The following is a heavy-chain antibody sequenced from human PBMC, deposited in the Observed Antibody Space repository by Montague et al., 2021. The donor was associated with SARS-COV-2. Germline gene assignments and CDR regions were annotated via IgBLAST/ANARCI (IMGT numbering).Heavy chain of an antibody. CDR1: GGSITNNIDY. J-gene: IGHJ3*01. CDR3: ARLKRYFDSSGSPSAFDL. D-gene: IGHD3-22*01. CDR2: IYYTGNT. V-gene: IGHV4-39*02. Sequence: SETLSLTCTVSGGSITNNIDYWAWIRQPPGKGLERIGSIYYTGNTYYNPSLKSRVTISVVTSKNHFTLKLSSVTAAETAVHYCARLKRYFDSSGSPSAFDLWGQGTKVTVSS.